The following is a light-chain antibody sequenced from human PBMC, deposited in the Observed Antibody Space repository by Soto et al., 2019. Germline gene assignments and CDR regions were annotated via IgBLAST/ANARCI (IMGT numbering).Light chain of an antibody. CDR2: AAS. J-gene: IGKJ4*01. V-gene: IGKV1-39*01. CDR1: QTINTN. CDR3: QQSYTTPAPT. Sequence: DIQMTQSPSSLSASIGDRVTITCRASQTINTNLNWHQQKPGKAPKLLIFAASTLQGEVPSRFSGSGSGTDFTLTISGLQPDDSATYHCQQSYTTPAPTFGGGTKVDIK.